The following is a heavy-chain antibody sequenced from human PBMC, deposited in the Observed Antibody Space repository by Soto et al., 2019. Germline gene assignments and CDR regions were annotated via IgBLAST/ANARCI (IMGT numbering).Heavy chain of an antibody. Sequence: PSETLSLTCTVSGGSISSYYWSWIRQPPGKGLEWIGYIYYSGSTNYNPSLKSRVTISVDTSKNQFSLKLCSVTAADTAVYYCARVGALGYCSGGSCYAGIFDYWGQGTLVTVSS. J-gene: IGHJ4*02. D-gene: IGHD2-15*01. V-gene: IGHV4-59*01. CDR2: IYYSGST. CDR1: GGSISSYY. CDR3: ARVGALGYCSGGSCYAGIFDY.